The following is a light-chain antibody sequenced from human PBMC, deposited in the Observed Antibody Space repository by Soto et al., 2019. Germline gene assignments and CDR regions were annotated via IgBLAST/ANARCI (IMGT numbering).Light chain of an antibody. CDR3: QQYGSSPWT. Sequence: ETVLTQSPGTLSLSPGERATLSCRASQTIRSNYLAWYRRTPGQAPRLLSYGASNRATGIADRFSGSGSGTDFTLIISRLEPEDFALYYCQQYGSSPWTFGQGTKVEIK. CDR2: GAS. V-gene: IGKV3-20*01. CDR1: QTIRSNY. J-gene: IGKJ1*01.